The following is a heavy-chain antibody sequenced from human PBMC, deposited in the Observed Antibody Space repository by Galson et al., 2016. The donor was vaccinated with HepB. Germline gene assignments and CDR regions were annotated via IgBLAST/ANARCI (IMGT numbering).Heavy chain of an antibody. J-gene: IGHJ5*02. CDR3: ARVQRLVEGWFDP. CDR1: GGTFRSYG. Sequence: SVKVSCKASGGTFRSYGLSWVRQAPGQGLEWMGGIIPVIGIVNYAQKFQGRVTITADESTSTAYMELSSLRSEDTAVYYCARVQRLVEGWFDPWGQGTLVTVSS. D-gene: IGHD3-9*01. V-gene: IGHV1-69*10. CDR2: IIPVIGIV.